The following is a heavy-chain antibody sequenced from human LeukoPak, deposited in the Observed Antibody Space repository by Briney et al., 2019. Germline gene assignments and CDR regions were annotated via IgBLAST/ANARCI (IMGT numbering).Heavy chain of an antibody. D-gene: IGHD1-26*01. Sequence: GGSLRLSCAASGFTFSSYSMNWVRQAPGKGLEWVSSISPSSSYIYYADSVKGRFTISRDNAKNSLYLQMNSLRAEDTAVYYCARGHSMPRYSGSYDYWGQGTLVTVSS. V-gene: IGHV3-21*01. CDR1: GFTFSSYS. J-gene: IGHJ4*02. CDR2: ISPSSSYI. CDR3: ARGHSMPRYSGSYDY.